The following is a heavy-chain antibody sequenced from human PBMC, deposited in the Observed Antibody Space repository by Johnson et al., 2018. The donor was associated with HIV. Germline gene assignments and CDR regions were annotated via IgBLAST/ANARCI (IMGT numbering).Heavy chain of an antibody. D-gene: IGHD4-17*01. V-gene: IGHV3-33*08. Sequence: QVQVVESGGGLVQPGGSLRLSCAASGFTFSSSWMDWVRQAPGKGLEWVAVIWYDGSDNYYADSVKGRFTISRDNSKNTLYLQMNSLRAEDTAVYYCASPVDAFDIWGQGTMVTVSS. CDR2: IWYDGSDN. CDR3: ASPVDAFDI. CDR1: GFTFSSSW. J-gene: IGHJ3*02.